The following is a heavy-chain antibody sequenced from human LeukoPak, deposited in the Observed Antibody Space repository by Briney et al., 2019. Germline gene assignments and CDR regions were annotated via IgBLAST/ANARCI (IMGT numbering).Heavy chain of an antibody. CDR3: ARVAAHYYYYGMDV. D-gene: IGHD2-15*01. CDR1: GGTFSSYA. CDR2: IIPILGIA. J-gene: IGHJ6*02. V-gene: IGHV1-69*04. Sequence: SVKVSCKASGGTFSSYAISRVRQAPGQGLEWMGRIIPILGIANYAQKFQGRVTITADKSTSTAYMELSSLRSEDTAVYYCARVAAHYYYYGMDVWGQGTTVTVSS.